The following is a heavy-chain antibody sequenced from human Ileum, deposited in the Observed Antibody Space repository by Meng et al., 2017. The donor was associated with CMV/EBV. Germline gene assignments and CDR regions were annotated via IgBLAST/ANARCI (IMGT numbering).Heavy chain of an antibody. V-gene: IGHV4-39*07. CDR3: AGDWGPYSSRGYFDP. CDR2: IYYSGST. J-gene: IGHJ5*02. D-gene: IGHD6-13*01. CDR1: GGSISSGTYY. Sequence: QLQGSGPGLVTPSETLSPTCTVTGGSISSGTYYWAWIRQSPGKGLEWIGSIYYSGSTYDNPSLKSRVTMSVDTFKNQFSLKLTSVTAADTAVYYCAGDWGPYSSRGYFDPWGQGTLVTVSS.